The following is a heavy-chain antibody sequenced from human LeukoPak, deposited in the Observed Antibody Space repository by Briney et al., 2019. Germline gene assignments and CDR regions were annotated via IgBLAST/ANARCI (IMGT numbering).Heavy chain of an antibody. J-gene: IGHJ5*02. CDR2: INPNSGGT. CDR3: ARGSRRSVPKVWFDP. Sequence: ASVKVSCKASGYTFTGYYMHWVRQAPGQGLEWMGWINPNSGGTNYAQKFQGRVTMTRDTSISTAYMELSRLRSDDTAVYYCARGSRRSVPKVWFDPWGQGTLVTVSS. CDR1: GYTFTGYY. D-gene: IGHD4-17*01. V-gene: IGHV1-2*02.